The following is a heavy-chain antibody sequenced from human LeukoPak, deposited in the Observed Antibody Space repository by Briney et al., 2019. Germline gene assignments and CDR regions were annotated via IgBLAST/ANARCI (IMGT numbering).Heavy chain of an antibody. J-gene: IGHJ5*02. CDR3: ARAGGGDSRMAYDP. CDR1: GFTFSDYW. V-gene: IGHV3-74*01. D-gene: IGHD6-13*01. CDR2: MNIDGSSI. Sequence: GGSLRLSCAASGFTFSDYWMYWFRQAPGEGLVWVSRMNIDGSSISYADSVKGRFTMSRDNAKNTLYLQMNSLRVEGTAVYYCARAGGGDSRMAYDPWSQGTLVTVSS.